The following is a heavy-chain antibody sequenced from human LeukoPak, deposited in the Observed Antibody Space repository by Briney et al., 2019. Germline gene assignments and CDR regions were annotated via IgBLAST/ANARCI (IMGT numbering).Heavy chain of an antibody. J-gene: IGHJ4*02. Sequence: SETLSLTCTVGGGSLSGHYWGWIRRPPGKGLELVGHIYYTGTTFYNPSLNSRVTITLDTSRNQFSLRLTSVIAADTAVYYCARFSWGCSTASCYLTNWGQGALVTVSS. CDR1: GGSLSGHY. CDR2: IYYTGTT. D-gene: IGHD2-2*01. V-gene: IGHV4-59*11. CDR3: ARFSWGCSTASCYLTN.